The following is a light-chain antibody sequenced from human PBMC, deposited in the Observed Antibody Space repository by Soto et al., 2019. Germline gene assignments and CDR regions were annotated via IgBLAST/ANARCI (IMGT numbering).Light chain of an antibody. Sequence: SALTQPASVCGSPGQSITNYNTGTSSDVGNYKYVSWYQQHPGKAPKLMIYEVSNRPSGVSNRFSGSKSGNTASLTIAGLQAEDETDYYCFSYTSSGTYVFGTGTKVTGL. J-gene: IGLJ1*01. CDR3: FSYTSSGTYV. V-gene: IGLV2-14*01. CDR1: SSDVGNYKY. CDR2: EVS.